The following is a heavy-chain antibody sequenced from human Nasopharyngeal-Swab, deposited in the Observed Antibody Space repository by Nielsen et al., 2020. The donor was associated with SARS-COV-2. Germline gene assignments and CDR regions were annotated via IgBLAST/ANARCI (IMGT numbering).Heavy chain of an antibody. CDR2: INDRGSG. Sequence: GSLRLSCVVFGGTLNGSHWKWIRQTPGKGLEWIGEINDRGSGNYNPSLRSRVTISAGTSNIQFSLKLNSVTAADTAVYYCARGARYSSSWYPSHYYMDVWGKGTTVTVSS. CDR1: GGTLNGSH. V-gene: IGHV4-34*01. J-gene: IGHJ6*03. CDR3: ARGARYSSSWYPSHYYMDV. D-gene: IGHD6-13*01.